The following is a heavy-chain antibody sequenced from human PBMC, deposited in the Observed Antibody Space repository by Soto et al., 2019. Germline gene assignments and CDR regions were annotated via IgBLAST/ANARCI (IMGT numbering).Heavy chain of an antibody. V-gene: IGHV3-23*01. CDR1: GFTFSSYA. CDR2: ISGSGITT. Sequence: GGSLRLSCAASGFTFSSYAMSWVRQAPGKGLEWVSVISGSGITTYYADSVKGRFTISRDNSKNTLYLQMNSPRAEDTAVYYCAKDLRGGATSIDYWGQGTLVTVSS. J-gene: IGHJ4*02. CDR3: AKDLRGGATSIDY. D-gene: IGHD1-26*01.